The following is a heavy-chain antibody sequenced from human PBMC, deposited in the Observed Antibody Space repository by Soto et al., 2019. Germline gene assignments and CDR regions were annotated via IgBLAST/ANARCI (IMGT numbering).Heavy chain of an antibody. V-gene: IGHV1-46*01. J-gene: IGHJ2*01. CDR1: GYTFTSYY. CDR3: AREGLGSGGDSDV. CDR2: INPSGGST. D-gene: IGHD7-27*01. Sequence: QVQLVQSGAEVKKPGASVRVSCKASGYTFTSYYIHWVRQAPGQGPEWMGMINPSGGSTSFAQKFQGRVTMTTDTSTSTVYLELRSLTSEDTAVYYCAREGLGSGGDSDVWGRGTLFTVSS.